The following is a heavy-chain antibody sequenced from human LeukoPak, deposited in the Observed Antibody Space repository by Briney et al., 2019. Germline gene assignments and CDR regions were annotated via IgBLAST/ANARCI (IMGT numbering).Heavy chain of an antibody. CDR3: AKDQGLYYGSGSPTYYYYYGMDV. CDR1: GFTFSSYA. CDR2: ISGSGGST. J-gene: IGHJ6*02. Sequence: GGSLRLSCAASGFTFSSYAMSWVRQAPGKGLEWVSAISGSGGSTYYADSVKGRFTISRDNSKNTLYLQMNSLRAEDTAVYYCAKDQGLYYGSGSPTYYYYYGMDVWGQGTTVTVSS. D-gene: IGHD3-10*01. V-gene: IGHV3-23*01.